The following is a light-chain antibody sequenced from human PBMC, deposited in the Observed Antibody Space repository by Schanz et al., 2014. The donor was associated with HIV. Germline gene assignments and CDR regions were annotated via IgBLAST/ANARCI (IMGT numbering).Light chain of an antibody. J-gene: IGLJ2*01. CDR3: QSYDGTLKAVV. CDR2: TDG. Sequence: QSVLTQPPSVSGAPGQRVTISCTGSSSNMGTGFDVHWYQLLPGTAPKFLISTDGGRPSGVPDRFSVSKSGALASLVISGLRSEDEADYYCQSYDGTLKAVVVGGGTKLTVL. CDR1: SSNMGTGFD. V-gene: IGLV1-40*01.